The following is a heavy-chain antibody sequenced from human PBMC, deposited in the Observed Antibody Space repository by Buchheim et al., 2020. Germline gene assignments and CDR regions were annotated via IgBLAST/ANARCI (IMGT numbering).Heavy chain of an antibody. CDR2: ISGSGGSK. D-gene: IGHD3-9*01. Sequence: VQLVESGGGVVQPGGSLRLSCAASGFTFSSYAMSWVRQAPGKGLEWVSDISGSGGSKYYADSVKGRFTISRDNTKNPLSLQMNSLGAEDSAVYYCARAYGTSLTGYYLFFDYWGQGT. CDR1: GFTFSSYA. V-gene: IGHV3-23*04. J-gene: IGHJ4*02. CDR3: ARAYGTSLTGYYLFFDY.